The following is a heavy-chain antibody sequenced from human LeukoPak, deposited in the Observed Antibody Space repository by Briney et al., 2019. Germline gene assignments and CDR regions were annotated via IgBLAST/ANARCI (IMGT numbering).Heavy chain of an antibody. CDR3: ARGRPIRGVVVVAASYSRWFDP. Sequence: SETLSLTCAVYGGSFSGYYCSWIRQPPGKGLEWIGEINHSGSTNYNPSLKSRVTISVDTSKNQFSLKLSSVTAADTAVYYCARGRPIRGVVVVAASYSRWFDPWGQGTLVTVSS. CDR2: INHSGST. CDR1: GGSFSGYY. V-gene: IGHV4-34*01. J-gene: IGHJ5*02. D-gene: IGHD2-15*01.